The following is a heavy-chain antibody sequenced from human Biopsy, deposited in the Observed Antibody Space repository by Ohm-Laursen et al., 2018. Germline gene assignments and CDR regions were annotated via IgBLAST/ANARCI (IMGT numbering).Heavy chain of an antibody. D-gene: IGHD2-15*01. CDR2: ISNSGNT. CDR3: ARRGSGGRSFDY. Sequence: SETLSLTWIVSGDSINSSYWSWIRQAPGKGLEWIGFISNSGNTNYNPSLKSRVTISADTSKNQFSLKLGSVTVADTAVFYCARRGSGGRSFDYWGQGSLVTVSS. J-gene: IGHJ4*02. CDR1: GDSINSSY. V-gene: IGHV4-59*08.